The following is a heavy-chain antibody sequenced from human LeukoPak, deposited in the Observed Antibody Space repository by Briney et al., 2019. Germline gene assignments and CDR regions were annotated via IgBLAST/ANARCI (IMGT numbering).Heavy chain of an antibody. CDR2: ISASGGGT. Sequence: GGSLRLSCAASGFRFKNYAMTWVRQPPGKGLEWASTISASGGGTYYADSVKGRFTISRDSSKDTLSLQMNTLRAEDTALYYCAKDVRRAEYCSSTTCYTSSFDQWGQGTLVTVSS. J-gene: IGHJ4*02. D-gene: IGHD2-2*02. V-gene: IGHV3-23*01. CDR3: AKDVRRAEYCSSTTCYTSSFDQ. CDR1: GFRFKNYA.